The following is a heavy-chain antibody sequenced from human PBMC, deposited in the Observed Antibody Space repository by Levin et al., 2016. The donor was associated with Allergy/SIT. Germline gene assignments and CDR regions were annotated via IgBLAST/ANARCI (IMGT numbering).Heavy chain of an antibody. J-gene: IGHJ6*02. CDR3: ARLGPFYYYAMDV. Sequence: SGPTLVKPTQTLTLTCTFSGFSLSTSGSRVNWIRQPPGKALEWLARLDWDDEKFYTTSLKTRLTISKDTSKNQVILTMTNMEPADTATYYCARLGPFYYYAMDVWGQGATVTVSS. CDR2: LDWDDEK. V-gene: IGHV2-70*04. CDR1: GFSLSTSGSR. D-gene: IGHD7-27*01.